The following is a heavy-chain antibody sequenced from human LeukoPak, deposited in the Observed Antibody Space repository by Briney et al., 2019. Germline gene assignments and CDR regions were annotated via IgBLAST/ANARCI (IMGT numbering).Heavy chain of an antibody. CDR1: GFTFSSYS. CDR3: ARHYYCYSSGYYFVSAFDY. V-gene: IGHV3-21*01. CDR2: ISSSSSYI. Sequence: GGSLRLSCAASGFTFSSYSMNWVRQAPGKGLEWVSSISSSSSYIYYADSVKGRFTISRDNAKNSLYLQMNSLRAEDTAVYYCARHYYCYSSGYYFVSAFDYWGKGTLVTVSS. J-gene: IGHJ4*02. D-gene: IGHD3-22*01.